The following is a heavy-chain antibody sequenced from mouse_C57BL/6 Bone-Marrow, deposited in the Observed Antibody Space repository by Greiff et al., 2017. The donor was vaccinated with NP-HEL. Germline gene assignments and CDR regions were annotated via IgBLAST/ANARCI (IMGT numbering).Heavy chain of an antibody. CDR1: GYTFTSYW. Sequence: VQLQQPGAELVKPGASVKLSCKASGYTFTSYWMHWVKQRPGQGLEWIGMIHPNSGSTNYNEKFKSKATLTVDKPSSTAYMQLSSLTSEDSAVYYCARSLGGAMDYWGQGTSVTVSS. V-gene: IGHV1-64*01. J-gene: IGHJ4*01. D-gene: IGHD3-1*01. CDR2: IHPNSGST. CDR3: ARSLGGAMDY.